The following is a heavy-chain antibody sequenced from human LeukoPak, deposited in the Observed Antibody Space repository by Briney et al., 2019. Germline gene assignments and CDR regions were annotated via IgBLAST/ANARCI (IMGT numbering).Heavy chain of an antibody. D-gene: IGHD2-15*01. Sequence: SETLSLTCAVYGGSFSGYYWSWIRQPPGKGLEWIGEINHSGSTNYNPSLKSRVTISVDTSKNQFSLKLSSVTAADTAVYYCARSGGKYCSGGSCYPDDAFDIWGQGTMVTVSS. CDR1: GGSFSGYY. J-gene: IGHJ3*02. V-gene: IGHV4-34*01. CDR3: ARSGGKYCSGGSCYPDDAFDI. CDR2: INHSGST.